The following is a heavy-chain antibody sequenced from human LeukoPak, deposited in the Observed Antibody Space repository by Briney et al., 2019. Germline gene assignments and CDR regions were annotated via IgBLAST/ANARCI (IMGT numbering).Heavy chain of an antibody. CDR1: GGSVSSYY. V-gene: IGHV4-4*07. J-gene: IGHJ4*02. CDR2: IYVSGST. CDR3: ARGVVWFGESSHYFDY. D-gene: IGHD3-10*01. Sequence: PSETLSLTCTVSGGSVSSYYWSWIRQPAGKGLEWIGRIYVSGSTKYNTSLKSRVTMPLDTSKNQFSLKLTSVSAADTAVYYCARGVVWFGESSHYFDYWGQGTLVTVSS.